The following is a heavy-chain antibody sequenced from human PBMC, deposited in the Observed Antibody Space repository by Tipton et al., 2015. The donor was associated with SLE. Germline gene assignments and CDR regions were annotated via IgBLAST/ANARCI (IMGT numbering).Heavy chain of an antibody. CDR2: IRSKANSYAT. Sequence: SLRLSCAASGFTFSGSAMHWVRQASGKGLEWVGRIRSKANSYATAYAASVKGRFTISRDDSKNTAYLQMNSLKTEDTAVYYCTVTVTPRYFDYWGQGTLVTVSS. V-gene: IGHV3-73*01. CDR3: TVTVTPRYFDY. CDR1: GFTFSGSA. J-gene: IGHJ4*02. D-gene: IGHD4-11*01.